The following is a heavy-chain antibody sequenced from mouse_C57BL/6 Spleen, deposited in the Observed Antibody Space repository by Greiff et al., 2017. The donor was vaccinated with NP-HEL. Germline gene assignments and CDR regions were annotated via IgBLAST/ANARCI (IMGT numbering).Heavy chain of an antibody. D-gene: IGHD1-1*01. V-gene: IGHV3-6*01. CDR2: ISYDGSN. CDR3: ARDTLFPAVVGGMDY. Sequence: EVQLVESGPGLVKPSQSLSLTCSVTGYSITSGYYWNWIRQFPGNKLEWMGYISYDGSNNYNPSLKNRISITRDTSKNQFFLELNSVTTEDTATYYCARDTLFPAVVGGMDYWAQGPSVTVSS. J-gene: IGHJ4*01. CDR1: GYSITSGYY.